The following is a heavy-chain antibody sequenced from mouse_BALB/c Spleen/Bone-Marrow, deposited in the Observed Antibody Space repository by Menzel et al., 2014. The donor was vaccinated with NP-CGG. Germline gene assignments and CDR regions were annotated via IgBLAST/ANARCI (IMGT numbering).Heavy chain of an antibody. D-gene: IGHD2-14*01. CDR1: GFDFSRYW. V-gene: IGHV4-1*02. CDR2: INPDSNTL. CDR3: ARPVYRYDPPAY. J-gene: IGHJ2*01. Sequence: EVQRVESGGGLVQPGGSLKLSCAASGFDFSRYWMSWVRQAPGKGLEWIGEINPDSNTLNYTPSLKDKFIISRDNAKNTLYLQMNKVRSEDTALYYCARPVYRYDPPAYWGQGTTLTVSS.